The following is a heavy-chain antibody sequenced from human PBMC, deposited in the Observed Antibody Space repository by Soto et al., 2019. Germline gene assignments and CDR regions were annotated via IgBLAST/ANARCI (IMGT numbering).Heavy chain of an antibody. Sequence: SETLSLTCTVSGGSISSSSYYWGWIRQPPGKGLEWIGSIYYSGSTYYNPSLKSRVTISVDTSKNQFSLKLSSVTAADTAVYYCARLCRGGSCYSGSLDYWGQGTLVTVSS. CDR3: ARLCRGGSCYSGSLDY. CDR1: GGSISSSSYY. V-gene: IGHV4-39*01. J-gene: IGHJ4*02. CDR2: IYYSGST. D-gene: IGHD2-15*01.